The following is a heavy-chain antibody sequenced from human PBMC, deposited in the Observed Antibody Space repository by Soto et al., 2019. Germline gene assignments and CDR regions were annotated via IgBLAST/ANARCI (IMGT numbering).Heavy chain of an antibody. CDR3: AVDNGGRAAWGYVFDT. CDR2: IYYSGST. V-gene: IGHV4-31*03. Sequence: SETLSLTCTVSGGSISSGGYYWSWIRQHPGKGLEWIGYIYYSGSTYYNPSLKSRVTISVDTSKNQFSLKLSSVTAADTAVYYWAVDNGGRAAWGYVFDTWGQGTMVTVSS. CDR1: GGSISSGGYY. D-gene: IGHD3-16*01. J-gene: IGHJ3*02.